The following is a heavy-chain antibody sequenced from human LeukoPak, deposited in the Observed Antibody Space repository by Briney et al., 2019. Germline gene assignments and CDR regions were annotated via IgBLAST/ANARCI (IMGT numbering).Heavy chain of an antibody. D-gene: IGHD6-19*01. Sequence: ASVKVSCKASGYTFTSYGISWVRQAPGQGLEWMGWISGYNGDTNYAQKFQGRVTVTTDTSTSTAYMELRSLTSDDTAVYYCVRDPSNTSGWKTWFDPWGQGTLVTVSS. CDR1: GYTFTSYG. J-gene: IGHJ5*02. CDR2: ISGYNGDT. V-gene: IGHV1-18*01. CDR3: VRDPSNTSGWKTWFDP.